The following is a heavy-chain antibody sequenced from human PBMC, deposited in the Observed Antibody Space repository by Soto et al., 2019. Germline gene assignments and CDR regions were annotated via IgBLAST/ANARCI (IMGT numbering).Heavy chain of an antibody. V-gene: IGHV4-31*03. J-gene: IGHJ5*02. Sequence: SETLSLTCPVAGGSLSSGVYYWSWIRQHPGKGLEWIGYIYYSGSTYYNPSLKSRVTISVDTSKNQFSLKLSSVTAADTAVYYCARAYQLVLGVWFDPWGQGTLVTVSS. CDR1: GGSLSSGVYY. CDR2: IYYSGST. D-gene: IGHD6-13*01. CDR3: ARAYQLVLGVWFDP.